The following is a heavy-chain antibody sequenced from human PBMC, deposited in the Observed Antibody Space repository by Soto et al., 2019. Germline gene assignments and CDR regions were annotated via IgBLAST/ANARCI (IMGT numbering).Heavy chain of an antibody. J-gene: IGHJ4*02. CDR1: GYTLTGYY. CDR2: INPNSGGT. D-gene: IGHD2-15*01. V-gene: IGHV1-2*04. CDR3: AISEGYCSGGSCYSEGYFDY. Sequence: GASVKVSCKASGYTLTGYYMHWVRQAPGQRLEWMGWINPNSGGTNYAQKFQGWVTMTRDTSISTAYMELSRLRSDDTAVYYCAISEGYCSGGSCYSEGYFDYWGQGTLVTVSS.